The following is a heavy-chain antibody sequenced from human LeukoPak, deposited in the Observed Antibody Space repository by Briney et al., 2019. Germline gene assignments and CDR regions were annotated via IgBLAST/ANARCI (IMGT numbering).Heavy chain of an antibody. D-gene: IGHD3-3*01. CDR3: ARDRASYDFWSGYQGTWFDP. Sequence: SETLSLTCTVSGYSISSGYYWGWIRQPPGKGLEWIGSIYHSGSTYYNPSLKSRVTISVDTSKKQFSLKLSSVTAADAAVYYCARDRASYDFWSGYQGTWFDPWGQGTLVTVSS. CDR2: IYHSGST. J-gene: IGHJ5*02. V-gene: IGHV4-38-2*02. CDR1: GYSISSGYY.